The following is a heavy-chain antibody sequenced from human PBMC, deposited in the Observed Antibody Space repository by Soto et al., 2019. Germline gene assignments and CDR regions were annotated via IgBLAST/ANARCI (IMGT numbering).Heavy chain of an antibody. D-gene: IGHD6-19*01. CDR1: GYPFTSYG. CDR2: ISTYYGNT. J-gene: IGHJ4*02. CDR3: ARVAAGSGWDSD. V-gene: IGHV1-18*01. Sequence: QVQLVQSGAEMKKPGASVKVSCKASGYPFTSYGIDWVRQAPGQGPEWMGWISTYYGNTNYGQKFQGRVTMTTDTSTSTAYMELRSLRSDDTAVYYCARVAAGSGWDSDWGQGTLVTVSS.